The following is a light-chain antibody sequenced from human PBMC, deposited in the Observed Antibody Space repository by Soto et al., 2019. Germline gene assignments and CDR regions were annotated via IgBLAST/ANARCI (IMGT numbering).Light chain of an antibody. Sequence: EIVLTQSPATLSLSPGERATLSCRASQSVSSCLAWYQQKPGQAPRLLIYGASNRATGIPARFSGSGSGTDFTLTISDLEPEDFAVYYCQQHSHWPPWTFGQGTRVEIQ. V-gene: IGKV3-11*01. CDR2: GAS. CDR3: QQHSHWPPWT. CDR1: QSVSSC. J-gene: IGKJ1*01.